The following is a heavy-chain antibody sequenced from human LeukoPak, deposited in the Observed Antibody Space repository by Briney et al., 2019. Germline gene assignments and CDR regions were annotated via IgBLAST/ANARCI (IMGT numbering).Heavy chain of an antibody. V-gene: IGHV3-23*01. CDR3: AKDRSSGYYDWFDP. CDR2: ISGSGGST. D-gene: IGHD3-3*01. J-gene: IGHJ5*02. CDR1: GFTSSSYA. Sequence: GGSLRLSCAASGFTSSSYAMSWVRQAPGKGLEWVSGISGSGGSTYYADSVKGRFTISRDNSKNTLYLQMNSLRAEDTAVYYCAKDRSSGYYDWFDPWGQGTLVTVSS.